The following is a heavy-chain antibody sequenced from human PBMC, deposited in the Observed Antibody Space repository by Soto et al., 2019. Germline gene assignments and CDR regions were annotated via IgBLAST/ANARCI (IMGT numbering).Heavy chain of an antibody. J-gene: IGHJ6*02. V-gene: IGHV1-2*02. CDR3: ARSNTATWGATWYYGMDV. D-gene: IGHD1-26*01. CDR1: GYTFTGYY. Sequence: VASVKVSCKASGYTFTGYYMHWVRQAPGQGLEWMGWINPNSGGTNYAQKFQGRVTMTRDTSISTAYMELSRLRSDDTAVYYCARSNTATWGATWYYGMDVWGQGTTVTVPS. CDR2: INPNSGGT.